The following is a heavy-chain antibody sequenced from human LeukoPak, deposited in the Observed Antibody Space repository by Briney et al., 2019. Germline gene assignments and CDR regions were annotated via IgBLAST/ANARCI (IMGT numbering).Heavy chain of an antibody. CDR2: ISYDGSNK. CDR3: ARDLLPLGAARFPRFDP. V-gene: IGHV3-30*04. Sequence: GGSLRLSCAASGFTFSSYAMHWVRQAPGKGLEWVAVISYDGSNKYYADSVKGRFTISRDNSKNTLYLQMNSLRAEDTAVYYCARDLLPLGAARFPRFDPWGQGTLVTVSS. D-gene: IGHD6-6*01. CDR1: GFTFSSYA. J-gene: IGHJ5*02.